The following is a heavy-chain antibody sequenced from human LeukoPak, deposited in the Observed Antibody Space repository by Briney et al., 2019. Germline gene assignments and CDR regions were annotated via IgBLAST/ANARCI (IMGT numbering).Heavy chain of an antibody. J-gene: IGHJ4*02. CDR1: GFTFDDYA. D-gene: IGHD3-10*01. Sequence: GGSLRLSCAASGFTFDDYAMHWVRQAPGKGLEWVSGISWNSGIIGYADSVKGRFTISRDNAKNSLYLQMNSLRAEDTALYYCAKDISYYGSGSYQFDYWGQGTLVTVSS. CDR2: ISWNSGII. V-gene: IGHV3-9*01. CDR3: AKDISYYGSGSYQFDY.